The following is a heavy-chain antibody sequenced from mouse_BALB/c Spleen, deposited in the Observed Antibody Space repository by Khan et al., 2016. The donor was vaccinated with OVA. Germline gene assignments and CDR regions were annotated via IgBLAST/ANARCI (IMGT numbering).Heavy chain of an antibody. J-gene: IGHJ4*01. CDR2: ISSGSNTI. CDR3: ARRRIYDGYYGGAMDY. Sequence: EVELVESGGGLVQPGGSRKLSCAASGFTFSNFGMHWVRQAPEKGLEWVAYISSGSNTIYYADTVKGRFTISRDNPKNTLFLPMTSLRSGDTAMYYCARRRIYDGYYGGAMDYWGQGTSVTVSS. CDR1: GFTFSNFG. V-gene: IGHV5-17*02. D-gene: IGHD2-3*01.